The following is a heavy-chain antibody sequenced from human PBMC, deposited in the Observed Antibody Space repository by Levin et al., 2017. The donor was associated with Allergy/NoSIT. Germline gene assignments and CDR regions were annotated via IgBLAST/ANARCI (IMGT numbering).Heavy chain of an antibody. CDR2: IYYSGST. J-gene: IGHJ4*02. Sequence: GSLRLSCTVSGGSISSYYWSWIRQPPGKGLEWIGYIYYSGSTNYNPSLKSRVTISVDTSKNQFSLKLSSVTAADTAVYYCARVASGGPPEGDYFDYWGQGTLVTVSS. V-gene: IGHV4-59*01. CDR1: GGSISSYY. CDR3: ARVASGGPPEGDYFDY. D-gene: IGHD5-12*01.